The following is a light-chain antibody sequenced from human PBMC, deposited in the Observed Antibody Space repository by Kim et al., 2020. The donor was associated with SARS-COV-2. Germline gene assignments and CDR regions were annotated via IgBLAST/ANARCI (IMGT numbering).Light chain of an antibody. CDR1: QSVSSY. CDR3: QKLSTSPFT. J-gene: IGKJ4*01. Sequence: EIVLTQSPATLSLSPGERATLSCRASQSVSSYLAWYQQKPGQAPRLLIYDASNRATGIPARFSGSGSGTDFTLTISSLEPADFAGYYCQKLSTSPFTFGAGTRVRIK. V-gene: IGKV3-11*01. CDR2: DAS.